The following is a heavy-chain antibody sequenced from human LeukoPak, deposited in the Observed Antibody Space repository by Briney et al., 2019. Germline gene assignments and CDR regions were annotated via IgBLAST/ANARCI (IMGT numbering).Heavy chain of an antibody. V-gene: IGHV1-69*13. CDR2: IIPIFGTA. J-gene: IGHJ6*02. CDR3: ARPSGISAAMSYYYGMDV. D-gene: IGHD2-2*01. CDR1: GGTFSSYA. Sequence: ASVKVSCKASGGTFSSYAISWVRQAPGQGLEWMGGIIPIFGTASYAQEFQGRVTITADESTSTAYMELSSLRSDDTAVYYCARPSGISAAMSYYYGMDVWGQGTTVTVSS.